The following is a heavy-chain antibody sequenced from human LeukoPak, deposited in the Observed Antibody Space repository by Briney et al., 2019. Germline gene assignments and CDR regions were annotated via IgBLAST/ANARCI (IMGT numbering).Heavy chain of an antibody. J-gene: IGHJ4*02. CDR1: GFTFSNYA. V-gene: IGHV3-23*01. CDR2: ITGGGDDT. D-gene: IGHD2-2*01. CDR3: AKGPFRYQLPLGYFDY. Sequence: PGGSLRLSCTASGFTFSNYAMSWVRQAPGKGLEWISAITGGGDDTYYADSVKGRFTISRDNSKNTLYLQMNSLRAEDTAVYYCAKGPFRYQLPLGYFDYWGQGTLVTVSS.